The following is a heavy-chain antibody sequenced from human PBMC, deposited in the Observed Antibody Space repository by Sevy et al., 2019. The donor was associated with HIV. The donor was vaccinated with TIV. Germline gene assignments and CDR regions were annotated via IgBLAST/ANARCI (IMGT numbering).Heavy chain of an antibody. D-gene: IGHD3-16*01. V-gene: IGHV1-2*02. CDR1: AHRFTDYF. CDR2: INPNNGDT. Sequence: ASVKVSCKASAHRFTDYFMYWMRQAPGQGLEWMGWINPNNGDTKYSQTFQGRVTLTRDTSRSTAYMELSRLTSDDTAVYYCARSGAKYCVSYGYDWLDPWGQGTLVTVSS. J-gene: IGHJ5*02. CDR3: ARSGAKYCVSYGYDWLDP.